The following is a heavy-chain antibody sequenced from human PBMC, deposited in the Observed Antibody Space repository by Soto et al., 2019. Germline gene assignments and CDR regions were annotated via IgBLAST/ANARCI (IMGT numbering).Heavy chain of an antibody. Sequence: QVQLQESGPGLVKPSQTLSLTCTVSGGSISSGDYYWSWIRQPPGKGLEWIEYIYYSGSTYYNSSHRSRITISVQSSKNQFSLKQSCVTAADTAVYYCATVHRFAFDIWGQGTIVTVSS. CDR3: ATVHRFAFDI. J-gene: IGHJ3*02. CDR1: GGSISSGDYY. CDR2: IYYSGST. V-gene: IGHV4-30-4*01.